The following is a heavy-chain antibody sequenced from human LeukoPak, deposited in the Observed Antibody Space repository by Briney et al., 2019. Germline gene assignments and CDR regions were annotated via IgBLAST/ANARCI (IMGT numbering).Heavy chain of an antibody. CDR3: AKSLLRQWLVGHALGY. Sequence: GGSLRLSCAASGFTFTTYAMSWVRQAPGKGLEWVSVISYDGSNKYYADSVKGRFTISRDNSKNTLYLQMNSLRAEDTAVYYCAKSLLRQWLVGHALGYWGQGTLVTVSS. V-gene: IGHV3-30*18. J-gene: IGHJ4*02. CDR1: GFTFTTYA. D-gene: IGHD6-19*01. CDR2: ISYDGSNK.